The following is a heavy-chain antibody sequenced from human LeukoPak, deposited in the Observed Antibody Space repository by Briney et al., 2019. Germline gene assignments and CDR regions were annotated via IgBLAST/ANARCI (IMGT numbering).Heavy chain of an antibody. J-gene: IGHJ4*02. CDR3: AWGAYCGGDCYSSFDY. V-gene: IGHV1-69*13. D-gene: IGHD2-21*02. CDR1: GYTFTSYG. CDR2: IIPIFGTA. Sequence: GASVKVSCKASGYTFTSYGISWVRQAPGQGLEWMGGIIPIFGTANYAQKFQGRVTITADESTSTAYMELSSLRSEDTAVYYCAWGAYCGGDCYSSFDYWGQGTLVTVSS.